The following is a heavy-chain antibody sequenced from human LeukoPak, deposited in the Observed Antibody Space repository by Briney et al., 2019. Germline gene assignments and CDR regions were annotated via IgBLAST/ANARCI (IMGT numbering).Heavy chain of an antibody. CDR3: AKDMRATVTYPGY. Sequence: PGGSLRLSCAASGFTVSSNYMSWVRQAPGKGLEWVSGISWNSGSIGYADSVKGRFTISRDNAKNSLYLQMNSLRAEDTALYYCAKDMRATVTYPGYWGQGTLVTVSS. CDR1: GFTVSSNY. J-gene: IGHJ4*02. D-gene: IGHD4-17*01. V-gene: IGHV3-9*01. CDR2: ISWNSGSI.